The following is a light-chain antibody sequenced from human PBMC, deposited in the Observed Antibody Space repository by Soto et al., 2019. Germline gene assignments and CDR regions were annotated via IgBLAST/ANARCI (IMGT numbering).Light chain of an antibody. CDR2: GAS. CDR3: QQGDSFPLT. V-gene: IGKV1-12*01. J-gene: IGKJ4*01. Sequence: DIQMTQSPSSVSASVGDRVTITCRASQGIRNWLAWYQQKPGQAPKVLMYGASNLQSGVPSRCSGSGSGTDFTLTISGLQPEDIATYYCQQGDSFPLTFGGGTRVEIK. CDR1: QGIRNW.